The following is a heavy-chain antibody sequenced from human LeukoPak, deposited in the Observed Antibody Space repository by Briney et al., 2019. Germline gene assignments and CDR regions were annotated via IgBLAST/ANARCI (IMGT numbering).Heavy chain of an antibody. D-gene: IGHD4-23*01. V-gene: IGHV3-23*01. J-gene: IGHJ4*02. Sequence: GGSLRLSCSASGFNFNYFAMSWIRQAPGKRLEWVSTIGDSGSGGSYADSVRGRFTISRDNSKNIVYLQMHSLRVDDSAVYYCSRIKYGGNSGYHFDYWGQGTLVTVSS. CDR2: IGDSGSGG. CDR1: GFNFNYFA. CDR3: SRIKYGGNSGYHFDY.